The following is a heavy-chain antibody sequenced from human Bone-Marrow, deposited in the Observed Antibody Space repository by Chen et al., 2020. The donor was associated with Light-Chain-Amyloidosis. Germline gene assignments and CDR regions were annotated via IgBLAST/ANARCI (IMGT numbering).Heavy chain of an antibody. CDR2: INADGSGT. CDR1: GFSFTTSW. V-gene: IGHV3-74*01. D-gene: IGHD3-3*01. CDR3: ATVDFWSGQFDY. J-gene: IGHJ4*02. Sequence: EVELVESGGDLVQPGGSLRLSCAAYGFSFTTSWIHWVRQGPGKGLVWVSRINADGSGTDYADSVKGRFTIFRDNAKSTLYLQMNSLRVEDTAVYYCATVDFWSGQFDYWGQGTLVTVSS.